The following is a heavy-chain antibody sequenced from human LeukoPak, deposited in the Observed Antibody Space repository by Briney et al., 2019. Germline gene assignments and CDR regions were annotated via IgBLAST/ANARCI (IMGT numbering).Heavy chain of an antibody. CDR3: ARDTSFNYGAHAMDV. D-gene: IGHD4/OR15-4a*01. CDR2: ISGSGVNT. Sequence: PGGSLRLSCAASGFTFDSYAMNWVRQAPGKGLEWVLGISGSGVNTYYADSVKGRFTISRDNSKNTLYLQLNSLRGEDTAIYYCARDTSFNYGAHAMDVWGQGTTVTVSS. J-gene: IGHJ6*02. CDR1: GFTFDSYA. V-gene: IGHV3-23*01.